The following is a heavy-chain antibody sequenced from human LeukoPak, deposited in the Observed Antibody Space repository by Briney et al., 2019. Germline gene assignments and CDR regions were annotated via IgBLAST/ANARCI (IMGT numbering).Heavy chain of an antibody. J-gene: IGHJ4*02. V-gene: IGHV3-53*01. CDR1: DLTVSSNY. CDR2: IYSGGST. D-gene: IGHD3-10*01. Sequence: PGGSLRLSCAASDLTVSSNYMSWVRQAPGKGLEWVSVIYSGGSTYHADSVKGRFTISRDNSKNTLYLQMNSLRAEDTAVHYCARDDYYDSGSYYNPLTYWGQGTLVTVSS. CDR3: ARDDYYDSGSYYNPLTY.